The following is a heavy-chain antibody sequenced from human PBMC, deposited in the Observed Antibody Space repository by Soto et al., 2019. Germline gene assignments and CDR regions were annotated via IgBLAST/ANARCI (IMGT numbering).Heavy chain of an antibody. J-gene: IGHJ4*02. V-gene: IGHV3-30-3*01. Sequence: PGGSLRLSCAASGFTFSSYAMHWVRQAPGKGLEWVAVISYDGSNKYYADFVKGRFTISRDNSKNTLYLQMNSLRAEDTAVYYCARDQSSSWSFDYWGQGTLVTVSS. CDR3: ARDQSSSWSFDY. D-gene: IGHD6-13*01. CDR1: GFTFSSYA. CDR2: ISYDGSNK.